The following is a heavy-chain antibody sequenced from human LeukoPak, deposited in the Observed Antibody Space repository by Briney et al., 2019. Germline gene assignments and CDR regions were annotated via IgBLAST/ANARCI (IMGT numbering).Heavy chain of an antibody. J-gene: IGHJ4*02. Sequence: SETLSLTCSVSGGSISGFYWSWIRQPPGKGLEWIGRIYTSGSTNYNASLKSRVSMSVDTSKNQFSLKLSSVTAADTAVFYCARENSGSYREFDYWGQGTLVTVSS. CDR3: ARENSGSYREFDY. V-gene: IGHV4-4*07. CDR1: GGSISGFY. CDR2: IYTSGST. D-gene: IGHD1-26*01.